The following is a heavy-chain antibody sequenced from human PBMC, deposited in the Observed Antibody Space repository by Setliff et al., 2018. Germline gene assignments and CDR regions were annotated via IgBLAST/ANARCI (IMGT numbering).Heavy chain of an antibody. CDR1: GGSISTYY. CDR2: VYYSGLT. Sequence: KTSETLSLTCTVSGGSISTYYWSWIRQPPGKGLEFIGYVYYSGLTNYDPSLKSRVTMSVDSSKNQFSLKLSSVTAADTAVYYCARGGTYRYFDYWGQGALVTVSS. V-gene: IGHV4-59*01. J-gene: IGHJ4*02. CDR3: ARGGTYRYFDY.